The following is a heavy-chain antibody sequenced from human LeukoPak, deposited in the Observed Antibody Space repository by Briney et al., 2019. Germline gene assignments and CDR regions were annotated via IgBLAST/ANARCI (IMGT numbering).Heavy chain of an antibody. D-gene: IGHD3-10*01. CDR1: GFTFSDSA. CDR2: IKQDGSEK. CDR3: ARDSGYYFDY. J-gene: IGHJ4*02. V-gene: IGHV3-7*03. Sequence: GGSLRLSCAASGFTFSDSAVHWARQAPGKGLEWVANIKQDGSEKYYVDSVKGRFTISRDNAKNSLYLQMNSLRAEDTAVYYCARDSGYYFDYWGQGTLVTVSS.